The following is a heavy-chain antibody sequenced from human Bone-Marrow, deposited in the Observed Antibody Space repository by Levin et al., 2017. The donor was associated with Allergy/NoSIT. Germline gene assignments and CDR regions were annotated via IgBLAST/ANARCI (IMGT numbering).Heavy chain of an antibody. D-gene: IGHD1-1*01. CDR3: VRVSTAGAGGYFDY. Sequence: QTLSLTCTFSGFSLSTNEMCVNWVRQRPGKALEWLALIDWDDDKYYTTSLKTRLTISKDTSKNQVVLTMTNMDPDDTATYYCVRVSTAGAGGYFDYWGQGILVTVSS. CDR1: GFSLSTNEMC. CDR2: IDWDDDK. J-gene: IGHJ4*02. V-gene: IGHV2-70*18.